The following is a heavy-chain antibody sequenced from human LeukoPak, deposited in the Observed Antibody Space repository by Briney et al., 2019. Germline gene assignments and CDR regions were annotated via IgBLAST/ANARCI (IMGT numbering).Heavy chain of an antibody. D-gene: IGHD6-13*01. CDR2: IIPIFGTA. CDR3: ARLAAAGTAPFDY. V-gene: IGHV1-69*06. CDR1: GGTFSSYA. J-gene: IGHJ4*02. Sequence: SVKVSCKASGGTFSSYAISWVRQAPGQGLEWMGGIIPIFGTANYAQKFQGRVTITADKSTSTAYMELSSLRSEDTAVYYCARLAAAGTAPFDYWGQGTLVTVSS.